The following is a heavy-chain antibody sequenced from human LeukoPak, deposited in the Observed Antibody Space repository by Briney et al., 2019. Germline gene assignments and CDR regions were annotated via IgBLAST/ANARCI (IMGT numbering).Heavy chain of an antibody. V-gene: IGHV4-39*01. CDR2: ISSSGNT. J-gene: IGHJ6*03. D-gene: IGHD3-16*01. CDR3: ARHGAFKYMDV. Sequence: SETLSLTCTVSGGSISSGSYYWGWIRQPPGKGLEWIGSISSSGNTYSNPSLKSRVIILVDTSKNKFSLRLSSLTAADTAVYYCARHGAFKYMDVWGKGTTVTISS. CDR1: GGSISSGSYY.